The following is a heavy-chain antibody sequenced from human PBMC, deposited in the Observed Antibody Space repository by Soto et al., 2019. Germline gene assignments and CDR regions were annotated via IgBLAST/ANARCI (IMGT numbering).Heavy chain of an antibody. CDR2: INHSGST. J-gene: IGHJ4*02. CDR3: AIGKGIAAAGRYFYF. V-gene: IGHV4-34*01. D-gene: IGHD6-13*01. Sequence: QVQLQQWGAGLLKPSETLSLTCAVYGGSFSGYYWSWIRQPPGKGLEWIGEINHSGSTNYNPSLKSRATISVDTSKSQFSLKLSSVTAADTAVYYCAIGKGIAAAGRYFYFWGQGTLVTGSS. CDR1: GGSFSGYY.